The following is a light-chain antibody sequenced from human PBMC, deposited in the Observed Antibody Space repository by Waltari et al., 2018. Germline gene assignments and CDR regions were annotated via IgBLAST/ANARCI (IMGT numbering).Light chain of an antibody. CDR3: QQYGSSPRT. CDR1: QSVSSS. CDR2: GAS. J-gene: IGKJ2*01. Sequence: EIVLTQSPGTLSLSPGERATLSCRASQSVSSSLAWYQQKPGQAPRLLFYGASNRATGIPDRFSGRGADTDFTLTISRLEPEDFAVYFCQQYGSSPRTFGQGTKLEIK. V-gene: IGKV3-20*01.